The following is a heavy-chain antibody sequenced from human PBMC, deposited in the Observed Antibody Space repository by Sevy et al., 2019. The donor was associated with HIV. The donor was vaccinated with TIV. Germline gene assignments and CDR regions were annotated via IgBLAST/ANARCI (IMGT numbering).Heavy chain of an antibody. CDR3: ARDSVQDNSSNGAYYYYYGMDV. V-gene: IGHV4-31*03. CDR1: GGSISSGGYY. Sequence: QSQTLSLTCTVSGGSISSGGYYWSWIRQHPGKGLEWIGYIYYSGSTYYNPSLKSRVTISVDTSKNQFSLKLSSVTAADTAVYYCARDSVQDNSSNGAYYYYYGMDVWGQGTTVTVSS. D-gene: IGHD6-13*01. J-gene: IGHJ6*02. CDR2: IYYSGST.